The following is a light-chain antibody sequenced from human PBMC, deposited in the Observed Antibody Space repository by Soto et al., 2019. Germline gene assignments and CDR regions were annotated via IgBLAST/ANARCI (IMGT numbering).Light chain of an antibody. J-gene: IGKJ4*01. Sequence: DIQLTQSPSVLSASVGDTVTITCRASQALSNYLALYQQKPGKAPDLLIYSASTLQSGVPSRFSGSGSETEFSLTIRALQPEDFATYYCQQLSRYPLTFGGGTKVDIX. CDR3: QQLSRYPLT. CDR2: SAS. CDR1: QALSNY. V-gene: IGKV1-9*01.